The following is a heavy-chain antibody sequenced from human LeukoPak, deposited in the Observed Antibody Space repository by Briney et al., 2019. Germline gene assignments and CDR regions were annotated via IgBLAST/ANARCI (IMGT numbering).Heavy chain of an antibody. CDR2: IYYSGST. CDR1: GGSISSGGYY. J-gene: IGHJ6*02. Sequence: SQTLSLTCTVSGGSISSGGYYWSWIRQHPGKGLEWIGYIYYSGSTYYNPSLKSRVTISVDTSKNQFSLKLSSVTAADTAVYYCARVGGNSNYYYYGMDVWGQGTTVTVSS. V-gene: IGHV4-31*03. D-gene: IGHD4-23*01. CDR3: ARVGGNSNYYYYGMDV.